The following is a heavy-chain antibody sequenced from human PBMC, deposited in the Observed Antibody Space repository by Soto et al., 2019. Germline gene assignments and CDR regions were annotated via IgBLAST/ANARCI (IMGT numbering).Heavy chain of an antibody. Sequence: PSESLSLTCTVAGGSISSNTYYWGWIRQSPEKGLEWIGSIDSIGSTYYNPSLKSRVTKSVDTSKSQFSLRLSALTAADSAVYNCARHTPFSPFDLWGQGTLVTVS. J-gene: IGHJ4*02. CDR3: ARHTPFSPFDL. CDR2: IDSIGST. V-gene: IGHV4-39*01. CDR1: GGSISSNTYY. D-gene: IGHD3-16*01.